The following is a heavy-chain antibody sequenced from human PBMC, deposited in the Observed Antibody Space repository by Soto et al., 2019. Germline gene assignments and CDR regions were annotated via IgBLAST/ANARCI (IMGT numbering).Heavy chain of an antibody. J-gene: IGHJ4*02. V-gene: IGHV1-46*01. D-gene: IGHD6-19*01. Sequence: GPSVKVSCKASGYTFTNYYMHWVRQAPGQGLEWMGLINPNGGTTSYAQMFQVRVTMTTDASTSTVYMELSSLRSDDTAVYFCARGSQGSSGWYSADYWGQCTPVTVSS. CDR3: ARGSQGSSGWYSADY. CDR1: GYTFTNYY. CDR2: INPNGGTT.